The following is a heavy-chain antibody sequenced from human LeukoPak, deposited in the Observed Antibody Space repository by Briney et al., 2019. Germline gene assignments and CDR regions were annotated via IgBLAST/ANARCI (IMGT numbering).Heavy chain of an antibody. D-gene: IGHD3-16*02. CDR3: ARVVESTGHDYVWGSYRYYFDY. V-gene: IGHV4-30-2*01. CDR2: SYHSGST. CDR1: GCPISSGGYS. Sequence: PSQTLSLTCAVSGCPISSGGYSWSWIRQPPGKGLDWIGYSYHSGSTYYNPSLKSRVTISVDRSKNQFSMKLSSVTAADTAVCYCARVVESTGHDYVWGSYRYYFDYWGQGTLVTVSS. J-gene: IGHJ4*02.